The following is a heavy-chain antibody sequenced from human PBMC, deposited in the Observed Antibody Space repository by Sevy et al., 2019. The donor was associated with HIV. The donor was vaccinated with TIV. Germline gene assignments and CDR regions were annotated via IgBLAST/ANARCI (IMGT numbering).Heavy chain of an antibody. Sequence: GGSLRLSCAASGFSFSNYAMSWVRQAPGKGLEWVSAISGSGGSTYYADSVKGRFTISRDNSKNTLYLQMNSLGAEDTAVYYCAKDGGDIVVVPAAIPVYYYYGMDVWGQGTTVTVSS. J-gene: IGHJ6*02. CDR2: ISGSGGST. V-gene: IGHV3-23*01. CDR3: AKDGGDIVVVPAAIPVYYYYGMDV. D-gene: IGHD2-2*01. CDR1: GFSFSNYA.